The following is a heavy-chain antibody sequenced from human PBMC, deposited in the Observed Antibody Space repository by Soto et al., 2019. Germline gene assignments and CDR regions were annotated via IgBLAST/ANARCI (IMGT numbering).Heavy chain of an antibody. D-gene: IGHD3-22*01. Sequence: QVQLVESGGGVVQPGRSLRLSCAASGFTFSSYAMHWVRQAPGKGLEWLAVISYDGSNKYYADSVKGRFTISRDNSKNTLYLQMNSLRAEDTAVYYFARDRYYYDSSGPRFDYWGQGTLVTVSS. CDR2: ISYDGSNK. CDR3: ARDRYYYDSSGPRFDY. J-gene: IGHJ4*02. V-gene: IGHV3-30-3*01. CDR1: GFTFSSYA.